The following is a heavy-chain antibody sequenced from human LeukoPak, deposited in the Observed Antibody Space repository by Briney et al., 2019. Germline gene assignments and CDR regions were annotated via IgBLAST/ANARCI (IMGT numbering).Heavy chain of an antibody. CDR3: ARDRPRLRGYSYGYYYYMDV. CDR1: GGSFSGYY. CDR2: IYYSGST. V-gene: IGHV4-34*01. D-gene: IGHD5-18*01. Sequence: SETLSLTCAVYGGSFSGYYWNWIRQPPGKGLEWIGSIYYSGSTYYNPSLKSRVTISVDTSKNQFSLKLSSVTAADTAVYYCARDRPRLRGYSYGYYYYMDVWGKGTTVTVSS. J-gene: IGHJ6*03.